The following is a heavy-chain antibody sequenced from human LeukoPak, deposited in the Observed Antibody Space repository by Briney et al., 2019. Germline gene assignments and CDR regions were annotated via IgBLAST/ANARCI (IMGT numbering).Heavy chain of an antibody. CDR2: INPNSGGT. CDR3: AREPLPIVVVVAATHNWFDP. D-gene: IGHD2-15*01. Sequence: RRASVKVSCKASGYTFTGYYMHWVRQAPGQGLEWMGWINPNSGGTNYAQKFQGRVTMTRDTSISTAYMELSRLRSDDTAVYYCAREPLPIVVVVAATHNWFDPWGQGTLVTVSS. J-gene: IGHJ5*02. CDR1: GYTFTGYY. V-gene: IGHV1-2*02.